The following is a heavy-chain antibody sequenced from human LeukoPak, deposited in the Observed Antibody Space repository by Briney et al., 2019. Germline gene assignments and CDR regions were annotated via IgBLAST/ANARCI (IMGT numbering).Heavy chain of an antibody. D-gene: IGHD3-10*01. CDR1: GGSISNYY. J-gene: IGHJ2*01. Sequence: TLSLTCSVSGGSISNYYWSWIRQPPGKGLEWIGYIYYSGSTYYNPSLKSRVTISVDTSKNQFSLKLSSVTAADTAVYYCARVRRVPYWYFDLWGRGTLVTVSS. V-gene: IGHV4-30-4*08. CDR3: ARVRRVPYWYFDL. CDR2: IYYSGST.